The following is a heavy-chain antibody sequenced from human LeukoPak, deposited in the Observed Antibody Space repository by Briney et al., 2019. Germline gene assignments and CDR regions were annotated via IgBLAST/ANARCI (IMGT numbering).Heavy chain of an antibody. D-gene: IGHD3-22*01. V-gene: IGHV1-2*02. CDR3: ARERDSSGYSPLDP. CDR2: INPNSGGT. J-gene: IGHJ5*02. Sequence: ASVKVSCKTSGYTFTGYYMHWVRQAPGQGLEWMGWINPNSGGTNYAQKFQGRVTMTRDTPISTAYMELSRLRSDDTAVYYCARERDSSGYSPLDPWGQGTLVTVSS. CDR1: GYTFTGYY.